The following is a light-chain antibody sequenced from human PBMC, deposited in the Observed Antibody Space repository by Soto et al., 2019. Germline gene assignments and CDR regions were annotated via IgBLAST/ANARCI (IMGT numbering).Light chain of an antibody. J-gene: IGLJ3*02. CDR2: DNS. Sequence: QSVLTQPPSVSGAPGQRVTISCTGSSSNIGAGYDVHWYQQLPGTAPKLLIYDNSNRPSGVPDRFSGSKSGTSASLAITGLQAEDEADYYCASWDDSLNGGVFGGGTKLTVL. CDR1: SSNIGAGYD. CDR3: ASWDDSLNGGV. V-gene: IGLV1-40*01.